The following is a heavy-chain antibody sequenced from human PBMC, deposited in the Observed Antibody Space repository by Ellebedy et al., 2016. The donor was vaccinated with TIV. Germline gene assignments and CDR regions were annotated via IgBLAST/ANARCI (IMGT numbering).Heavy chain of an antibody. CDR2: IRYDGESK. Sequence: PGGSLRLSCAVSGFRLTDYGMHWVRQAPGKGPEWVSVIRYDGESKFYAASVRGRFTISRDNAKNTLYLQMNSLRAEDTAMYYCVRDPWLVMDYWGQGILVTVSS. V-gene: IGHV3-33*01. CDR1: GFRLTDYG. J-gene: IGHJ4*02. D-gene: IGHD6-19*01. CDR3: VRDPWLVMDY.